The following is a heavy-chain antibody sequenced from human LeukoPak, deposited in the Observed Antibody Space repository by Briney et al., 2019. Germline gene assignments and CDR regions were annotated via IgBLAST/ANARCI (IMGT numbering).Heavy chain of an antibody. Sequence: KASETLSLTCAVYGGSFSGYYWSWIRQPPGKGLEWIGEINHSGSTNYNPSLKSRVTISVDTSKNQFSLKLSSVTAADAAVYYCARARHCSSTSCYYYYYYGMDVWGQGTTVTVPS. V-gene: IGHV4-34*01. CDR2: INHSGST. D-gene: IGHD2-2*01. CDR1: GGSFSGYY. CDR3: ARARHCSSTSCYYYYYYGMDV. J-gene: IGHJ6*02.